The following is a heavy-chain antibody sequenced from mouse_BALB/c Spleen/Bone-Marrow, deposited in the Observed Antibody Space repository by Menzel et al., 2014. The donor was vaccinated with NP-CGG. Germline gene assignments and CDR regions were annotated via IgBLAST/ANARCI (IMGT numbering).Heavy chain of an antibody. CDR2: INPDSNTI. V-gene: IGHV4-1*02. D-gene: IGHD1-1*01. Sequence: EVKVIESGGGLVQPGGSLKLSCAASGFDFSSYWMSWVRQAPGKGLEWIGEINPDSNTINYTPSLKDKFIISRDNAKNTLYLQMSKVRSEDTALYYCASLGYYGWFAYWGQGTLVTVSA. CDR3: ASLGYYGWFAY. CDR1: GFDFSSYW. J-gene: IGHJ3*01.